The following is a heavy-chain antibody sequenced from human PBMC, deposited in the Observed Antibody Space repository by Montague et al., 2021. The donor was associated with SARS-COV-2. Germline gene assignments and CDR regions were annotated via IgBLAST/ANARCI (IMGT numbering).Heavy chain of an antibody. CDR2: MSGSGVST. J-gene: IGHJ4*02. Sequence: SLRLSCAASGFSFRSYAMHWVRQAPGKGLAWVSGMSGSGVSTYYADSVKGRFTISRDNSKNTLYLQMSSLRAEDTAIYYCARAPPHDWNDLRSLDHWGQGTLVTVSS. CDR3: ARAPPHDWNDLRSLDH. CDR1: GFSFRSYA. V-gene: IGHV3-23*01. D-gene: IGHD1-1*01.